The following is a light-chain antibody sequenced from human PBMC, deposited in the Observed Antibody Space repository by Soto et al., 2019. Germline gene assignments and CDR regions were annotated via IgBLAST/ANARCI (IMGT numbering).Light chain of an antibody. CDR1: SSDAGGYNF. CDR2: DVT. V-gene: IGLV2-8*01. J-gene: IGLJ1*01. Sequence: QSALTQPPSASGSPGQSVTISCTGTSSDAGGYNFVSWYQQHPGKAPKLMIYDVTKRPSGVPDRFSGSKSGNTASLTVSGLQAEDEADYYCSSYAGTHIVFGTGTKVTV. CDR3: SSYAGTHIV.